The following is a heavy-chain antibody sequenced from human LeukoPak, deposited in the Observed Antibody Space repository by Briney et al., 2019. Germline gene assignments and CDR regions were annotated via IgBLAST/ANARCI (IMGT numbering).Heavy chain of an antibody. Sequence: GASVKVSCKASGYTFTSYYMHWVRQAPGQGLEWMGIINPSGGSTSYAQKFQGRVTITTDESTSTAYMELSSLRSEDTAVYYCARDTPRRYDFNYYYMDVWGKGTTVTVSS. CDR1: GYTFTSYY. CDR2: INPSGGST. CDR3: ARDTPRRYDFNYYYMDV. V-gene: IGHV1-46*01. J-gene: IGHJ6*03. D-gene: IGHD3-3*01.